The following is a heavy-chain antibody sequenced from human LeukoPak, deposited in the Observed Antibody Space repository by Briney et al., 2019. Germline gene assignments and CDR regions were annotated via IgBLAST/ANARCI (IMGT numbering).Heavy chain of an antibody. Sequence: ASVKVSCKVSGYTLSDLAMHWVRQAPGKGLEWMGGLHPEDGEAIYAQPLQGRVTMTEDTSTDTAYMELSSLRYDDTAVYYCATRNFGDYGAFDIWGQGTLVTVSS. J-gene: IGHJ3*02. CDR2: LHPEDGEA. D-gene: IGHD4-17*01. CDR1: GYTLSDLA. V-gene: IGHV1-24*01. CDR3: ATRNFGDYGAFDI.